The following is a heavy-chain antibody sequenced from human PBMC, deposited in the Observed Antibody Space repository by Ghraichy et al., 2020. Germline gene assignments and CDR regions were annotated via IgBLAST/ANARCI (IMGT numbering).Heavy chain of an antibody. CDR2: IYHNSGGT. CDR1: GYTFTGYY. CDR3: ARGYCSGGSCWDTFVS. J-gene: IGHJ3*02. V-gene: IGHV1-2*02. D-gene: IGHD2-15*01. Sequence: ASVKVSCKASGYTFTGYYMHWVRQAPGQGLEWMGWIYHNSGGTNYAQKFEGRVTMTRDTSITTAYMELSRLRSDDTAVYYCARGYCSGGSCWDTFVSCGQGTMVTVSS.